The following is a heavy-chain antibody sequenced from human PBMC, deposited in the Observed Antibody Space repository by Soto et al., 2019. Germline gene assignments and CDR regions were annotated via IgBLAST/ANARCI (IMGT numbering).Heavy chain of an antibody. D-gene: IGHD3-10*01. CDR3: ARHSMWFGELLAYHWYFDL. CDR2: ISAYNGNT. Sequence: QVQLVQSGAEVKKPGASVKVSCKASGYTFTSYGISWVRQAPGQGLEWMGWISAYNGNTNYAQKLQGRVTMTTDTSTRTAYMELRSLRSDDTAVYYCARHSMWFGELLAYHWYFDLWGRGTLVTVSS. J-gene: IGHJ2*01. CDR1: GYTFTSYG. V-gene: IGHV1-18*01.